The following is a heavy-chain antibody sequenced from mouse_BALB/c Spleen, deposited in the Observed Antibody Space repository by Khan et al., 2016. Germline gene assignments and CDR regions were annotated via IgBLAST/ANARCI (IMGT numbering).Heavy chain of an antibody. CDR2: ISYSGST. V-gene: IGHV3-2*02. J-gene: IGHJ2*01. D-gene: IGHD1-2*01. Sequence: VQLKESGPGLVKPSQSLSLTCTVTGYSITSGYGWNWIRQFPGNKLEWMGYISYSGSTNYNPSLKSRISITRDTSKNQFFLQVNSVTTEDTATYYCARTARRKYWGQGTTLTVSS. CDR1: GYSITSGYG. CDR3: ARTARRKY.